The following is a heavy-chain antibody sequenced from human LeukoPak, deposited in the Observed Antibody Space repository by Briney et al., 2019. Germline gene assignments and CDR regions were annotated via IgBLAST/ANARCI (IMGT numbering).Heavy chain of an antibody. Sequence: GGSLRLSCAASGFTFSSYGMHWVCQAPGKGLEWVGVIWHDGSNKYYVDSVKGRFTISRDNSKDTLYLQMNSLRAEDTAVYYCARDGDGSGSDLDYWGQGTLVTVSS. V-gene: IGHV3-33*01. CDR1: GFTFSSYG. D-gene: IGHD3-10*01. CDR3: ARDGDGSGSDLDY. CDR2: IWHDGSNK. J-gene: IGHJ4*02.